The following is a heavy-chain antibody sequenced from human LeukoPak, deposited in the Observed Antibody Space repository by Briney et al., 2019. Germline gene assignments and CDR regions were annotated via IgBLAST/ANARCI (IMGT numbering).Heavy chain of an antibody. CDR3: AKEPGYCSSTSCYTLDY. V-gene: IGHV3-30*02. Sequence: VGSLRLSCAASGFTFSSYGMHWVRQAPGKGLEWVAFIRYDGSNKYYADSVKGRFTISRDNSKNTLYLQMNSLRAEDTAVYYCAKEPGYCSSTSCYTLDYWGQGTLVTVSS. J-gene: IGHJ4*02. CDR2: IRYDGSNK. D-gene: IGHD2-2*02. CDR1: GFTFSSYG.